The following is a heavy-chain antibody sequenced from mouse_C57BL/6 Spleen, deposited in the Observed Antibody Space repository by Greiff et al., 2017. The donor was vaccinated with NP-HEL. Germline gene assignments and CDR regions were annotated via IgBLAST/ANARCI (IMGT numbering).Heavy chain of an antibody. D-gene: IGHD1-1*01. CDR3: ARGGYYGSSCGYAMDY. Sequence: VMLVESGPGLVAPSQSLSITCTVSGFSLTSYGVDWVRQSPGKGLEWLGVIWGVGSTNYNSALKSRLSISKDNSKSQVFLKMNSLQTDDTAMYYCARGGYYGSSCGYAMDYWGQGTSVTVSS. CDR1: GFSLTSYG. CDR2: IWGVGST. J-gene: IGHJ4*01. V-gene: IGHV2-6*01.